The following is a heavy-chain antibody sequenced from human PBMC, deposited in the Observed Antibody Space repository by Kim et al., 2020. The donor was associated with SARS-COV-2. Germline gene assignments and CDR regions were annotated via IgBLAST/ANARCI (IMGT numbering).Heavy chain of an antibody. CDR3: AREWRNYYDNGGYFDY. V-gene: IGHV3-30*04. Sequence: GGSLRLSCAASGFTFSSYAMHWVRQAPGKGLEWVAVISYDGSNKYYADSVKDRFTISRDNSKNTLYLQMNSLRAEDTAVYYCAREWRNYYDNGGYFDYWGQGTLVTVSS. J-gene: IGHJ4*02. D-gene: IGHD3-22*01. CDR2: ISYDGSNK. CDR1: GFTFSSYA.